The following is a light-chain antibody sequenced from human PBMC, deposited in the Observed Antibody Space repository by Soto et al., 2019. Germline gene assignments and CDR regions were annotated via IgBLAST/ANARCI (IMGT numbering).Light chain of an antibody. V-gene: IGKV1-39*01. Sequence: DIQLTQSPSSVSGSIGATVPLXCRASQDISNYLVWLQQKPGKVPKRLIYGASSLQSGVPSRFSGSGSGTDFTLTISSLQPEDFATYYCQQSYSTPQTFGQGTKV. CDR2: GAS. CDR1: QDISNY. CDR3: QQSYSTPQT. J-gene: IGKJ1*01.